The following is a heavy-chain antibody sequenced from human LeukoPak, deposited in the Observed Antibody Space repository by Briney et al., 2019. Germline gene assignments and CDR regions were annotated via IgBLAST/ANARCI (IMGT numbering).Heavy chain of an antibody. CDR1: GGSISSGGYY. CDR3: NRGTMVRGVITQFDP. V-gene: IGHV4-31*03. CDR2: IYYSGST. Sequence: SETLSLTCTVSGGSISSGGYYWSWIRQHPGKGLGWIGYIYYSGSTYYNPSLKSRVTISVDTSKNQFSLKLSSVTAADTAVYYCNRGTMVRGVITQFDPWGQGTLVTVSS. D-gene: IGHD3-10*01. J-gene: IGHJ5*02.